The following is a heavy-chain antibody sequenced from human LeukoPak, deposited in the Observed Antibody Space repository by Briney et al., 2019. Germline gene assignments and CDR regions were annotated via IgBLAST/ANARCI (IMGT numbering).Heavy chain of an antibody. Sequence: GGSLRLSCAASGFTFSSYGMHWVRQAPGKGLEWVALIRYDGNDKYYADSVKGRFTISRDNSKNTLYLQMNSLRAEGTAVYYCAKDCGDLLLYANDAFDIWGQGTLVTVSS. CDR1: GFTFSSYG. J-gene: IGHJ3*02. D-gene: IGHD2-2*02. CDR2: IRYDGNDK. CDR3: AKDCGDLLLYANDAFDI. V-gene: IGHV3-30*02.